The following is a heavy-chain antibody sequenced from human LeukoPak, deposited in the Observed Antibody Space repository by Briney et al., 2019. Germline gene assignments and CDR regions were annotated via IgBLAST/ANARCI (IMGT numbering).Heavy chain of an antibody. CDR2: ISGSGGST. Sequence: GGSLRLSCAASGFTFSSYAMSWVRQAPGKGLEWVSAISGSGGSTYYADSVKGRFTISRDNSKNTLYLQMNSMRAEDTAVYYCAKDISSRSSIMDAFDTWGQGTMVTVSS. J-gene: IGHJ3*02. CDR1: GFTFSSYA. D-gene: IGHD6-13*01. V-gene: IGHV3-23*01. CDR3: AKDISSRSSIMDAFDT.